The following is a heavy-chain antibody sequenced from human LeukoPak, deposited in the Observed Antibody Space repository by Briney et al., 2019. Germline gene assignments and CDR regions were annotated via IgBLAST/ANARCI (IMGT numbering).Heavy chain of an antibody. V-gene: IGHV4-39*01. CDR3: AKSPGRRDSYYGSGSYRNGYFQH. Sequence: SETLSLTCTVSGGSISSSSYYWGWIRQPPGKGLEWIGSIYYSGSTYYNPSLKSRVTISVDTSKNQFSLKLSSVTAADTAVYYCAKSPGRRDSYYGSGSYRNGYFQHWGQGTLVTVSS. J-gene: IGHJ1*01. CDR2: IYYSGST. D-gene: IGHD3-10*01. CDR1: GGSISSSSYY.